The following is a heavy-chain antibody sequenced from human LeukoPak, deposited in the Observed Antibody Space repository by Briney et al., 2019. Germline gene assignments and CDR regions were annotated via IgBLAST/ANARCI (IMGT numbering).Heavy chain of an antibody. J-gene: IGHJ4*02. CDR3: ARANSGSRAVDY. Sequence: GASVKVSCKASGYTFTGYYMHWERQAPGQGLEWMGWINPNSGGTNYAQKFQGRVTMTRDTSISTAYMELSRLRSDDTAVYYCARANSGSRAVDYWGQGTLVTVSS. D-gene: IGHD1-26*01. CDR1: GYTFTGYY. CDR2: INPNSGGT. V-gene: IGHV1-2*02.